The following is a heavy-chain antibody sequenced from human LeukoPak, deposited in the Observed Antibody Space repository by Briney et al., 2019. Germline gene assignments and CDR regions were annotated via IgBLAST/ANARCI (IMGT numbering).Heavy chain of an antibody. CDR1: GGSISSYY. V-gene: IGHV4-59*01. CDR2: IYYSGSA. J-gene: IGHJ5*02. Sequence: KPSETLSLTCTVSGGSISSYYWSWIRQPPGKGLEWIGYIYYSGSANYNPSLKSRVTISVDTSKNQFSLKLSSVTAADTAVYYCAREDGSGSWEPNWFDPWGQGTLVTVSS. D-gene: IGHD3-10*01. CDR3: AREDGSGSWEPNWFDP.